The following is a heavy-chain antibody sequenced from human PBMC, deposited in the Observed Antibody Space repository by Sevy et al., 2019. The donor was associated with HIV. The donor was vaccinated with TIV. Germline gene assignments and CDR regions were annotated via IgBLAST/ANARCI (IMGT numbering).Heavy chain of an antibody. J-gene: IGHJ3*02. Sequence: GSLRLSCAASGFTFSSYAMSWVRQAPGKGLEWVSAISGSGGTTYYANSVKGRFTISRDNSKNTLYLQMDSLRAEDTAVYYCAKDGSSGSYGGAFDIWGQGTMVTVSS. D-gene: IGHD1-26*01. CDR2: ISGSGGTT. CDR3: AKDGSSGSYGGAFDI. V-gene: IGHV3-23*01. CDR1: GFTFSSYA.